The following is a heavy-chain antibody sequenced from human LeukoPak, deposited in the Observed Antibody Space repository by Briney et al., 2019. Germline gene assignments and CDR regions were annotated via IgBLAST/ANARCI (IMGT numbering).Heavy chain of an antibody. CDR3: ARGYCSRTSCREYNWFDP. CDR1: GGTFSSYA. V-gene: IGHV1-69*05. CDR2: IIPIFGTA. Sequence: ASVKVSCKASGGTFSSYAISWVRQAPGQGLEWMGGIIPIFGTANYAQKFQGRVSITTDESTSTAYMELSSLRSEDTAVYYCARGYCSRTSCREYNWFDPWGQGTLVTVSS. J-gene: IGHJ5*02. D-gene: IGHD2-2*01.